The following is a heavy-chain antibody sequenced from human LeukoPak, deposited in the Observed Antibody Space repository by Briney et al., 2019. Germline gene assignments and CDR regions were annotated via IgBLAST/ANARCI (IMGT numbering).Heavy chain of an antibody. J-gene: IGHJ4*02. D-gene: IGHD2-8*01. CDR3: AKYCGDCTHGLXYCLDY. CDR2: ISGSGGIT. CDR1: GFTFSSYA. V-gene: IGHV3-23*01. Sequence: GGSLRLSCAASGFTFSSYAMSWVRQAPGKGLEWVSAISGSGGITYYADSVKGRFTISRDNSMNTLYLQMNSLRAEDTAVYLCAKYCGDCTHGLXYCLDYWGQGTLVTVSS.